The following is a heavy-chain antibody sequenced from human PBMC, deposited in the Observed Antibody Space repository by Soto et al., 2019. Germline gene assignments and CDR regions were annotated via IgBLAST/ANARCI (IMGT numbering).Heavy chain of an antibody. D-gene: IGHD6-19*01. J-gene: IGHJ4*02. CDR2: INAGNGNT. CDR1: GYTFTGYA. CDR3: ARAVAVPADFDY. Sequence: QVQLLQSGAEEKKPGASVKVSCKASGYTFTGYAMHWVRQAPGQRLEWMGWINAGNGNTKYSQKFQGRVTITRDTTASTAHMWLSSLRSEDTGVYYCARAVAVPADFDYWGQGTLVTVSS. V-gene: IGHV1-3*05.